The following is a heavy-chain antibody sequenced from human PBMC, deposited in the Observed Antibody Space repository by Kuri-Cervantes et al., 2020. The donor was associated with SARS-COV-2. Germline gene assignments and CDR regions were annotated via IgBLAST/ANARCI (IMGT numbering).Heavy chain of an antibody. J-gene: IGHJ6*03. Sequence: SQTLSLTCAVSGGSISTTNYYWAWIRQPPGKGLEWIGSIYYSGSTYYNPSLKSRVTISVDTSMTQFSLKLSSVTAADTAVYYCARANGDYQIEIDYYYYYYMDVWGKGTTVTVSS. CDR1: GGSISTTNYY. CDR3: ARANGDYQIEIDYYYYYYMDV. CDR2: IYYSGST. V-gene: IGHV4-39*07. D-gene: IGHD4-17*01.